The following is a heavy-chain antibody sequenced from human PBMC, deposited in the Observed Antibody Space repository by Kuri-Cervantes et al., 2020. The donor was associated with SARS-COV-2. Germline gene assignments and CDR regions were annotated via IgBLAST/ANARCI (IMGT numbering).Heavy chain of an antibody. CDR2: IRYDGSNK. J-gene: IGHJ6*03. V-gene: IGHV3-30*02. CDR3: AKSPTPYCSSTSCYSYYYYYMDV. Sequence: LSLTCAASGFTFSSYAMHWVRQAPGMGLEWVAFIRYDGSNKYYADSVKGRFTISRDNSKNTLYLQMNSLRAEDTAVYYCAKSPTPYCSSTSCYSYYYYYMDVWGKGTTVTVSS. D-gene: IGHD2-2*01. CDR1: GFTFSSYA.